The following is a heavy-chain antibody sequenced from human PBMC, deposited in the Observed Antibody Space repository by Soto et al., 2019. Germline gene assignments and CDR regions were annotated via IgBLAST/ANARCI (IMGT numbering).Heavy chain of an antibody. Sequence: QVQLVQSGAEVKKPGSSVKVSCKASGGTFSSYTISWVRQAPGQGLEWMGRIIPILGIANYAQKFQGRVTSTADKSTSTAYMELSSLRSEDTAVYYCARDGSPKEPYYFDYWGQGTMVTVSS. CDR3: ARDGSPKEPYYFDY. CDR1: GGTFSSYT. V-gene: IGHV1-69*08. CDR2: IIPILGIA. D-gene: IGHD1-1*01. J-gene: IGHJ4*02.